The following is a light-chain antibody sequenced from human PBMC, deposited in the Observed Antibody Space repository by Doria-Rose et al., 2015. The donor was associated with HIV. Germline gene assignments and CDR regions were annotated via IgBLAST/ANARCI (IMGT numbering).Light chain of an antibody. CDR1: QSLLYTSKNY. Sequence: DIQVTQSPESLGMSLGERATLNCKSNQSLLYTSKNYLAWYQQKPGQPPKLLIYWASTRQSGVPARLSGSGSGTDFTLTISSLEAEDVAVYYCRQYYDTPSFGPGTTVDIK. CDR2: WAS. CDR3: RQYYDTPS. J-gene: IGKJ3*01. V-gene: IGKV4-1*01.